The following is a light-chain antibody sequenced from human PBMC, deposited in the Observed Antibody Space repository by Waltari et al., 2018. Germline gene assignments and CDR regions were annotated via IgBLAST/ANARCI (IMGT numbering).Light chain of an antibody. Sequence: SFLTQPPAASGPPGQRVTTSCSSNNSTIAHNYADCYQHLPGAAPKLLIYKNDQRPSGIPDRFSGSKSGTSASLAISELRSEDEADYFCSSWDDSLRGPVFGRGTKLTVL. CDR2: KND. J-gene: IGLJ3*02. V-gene: IGLV1-47*01. CDR3: SSWDDSLRGPV. CDR1: NSTIAHNY.